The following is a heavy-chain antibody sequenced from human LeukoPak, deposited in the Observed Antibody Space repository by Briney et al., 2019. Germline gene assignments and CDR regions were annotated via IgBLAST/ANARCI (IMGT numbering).Heavy chain of an antibody. CDR2: ISAYNGNT. J-gene: IGHJ4*02. V-gene: IGHV1-18*01. D-gene: IGHD3-22*01. Sequence: GASVKVSCKASGYTFTSYGISWVRQGPGQGLEWMGWISAYNGNTNYAQKLQGRVTMTTDTSTSTAYMELRSLRSDDTAVYYCAKLMDNNYDGSAFDHWGQGTLVTVSS. CDR1: GYTFTSYG. CDR3: AKLMDNNYDGSAFDH.